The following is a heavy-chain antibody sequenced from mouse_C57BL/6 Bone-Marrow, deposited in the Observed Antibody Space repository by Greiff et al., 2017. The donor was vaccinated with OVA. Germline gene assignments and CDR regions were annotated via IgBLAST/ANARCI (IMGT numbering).Heavy chain of an antibody. J-gene: IGHJ2*01. CDR3: ARKGGN. CDR2: IYPGDGDT. Sequence: VQLQESGPELVKPGASVKISCKASGYAFSSSWMNWVKQRPGKGLEWIGRIYPGDGDTNYNGKFKGKATLTADKSSSTAYMQLSSLTSEDSAVYFCARKGGNWGQGTTLTVSS. V-gene: IGHV1-82*01. CDR1: GYAFSSSW.